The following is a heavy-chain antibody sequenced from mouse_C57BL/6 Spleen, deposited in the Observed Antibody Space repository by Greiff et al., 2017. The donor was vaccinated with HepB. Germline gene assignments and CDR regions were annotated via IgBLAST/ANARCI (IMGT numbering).Heavy chain of an antibody. Sequence: DVMLVESEGGLVQPGSSMKLSCTASGFTFSDYYMAWVRQVPEKGLDWVANINYDGSSTYSLDSLKCRSIISRDNAKNILYMQMSSLKSEDTATYYCAGGKVYYYAMDYWSQGTSVTVSS. J-gene: IGHJ4*01. D-gene: IGHD1-1*02. CDR2: INYDGSST. V-gene: IGHV5-16*01. CDR3: AGGKVYYYAMDY. CDR1: GFTFSDYY.